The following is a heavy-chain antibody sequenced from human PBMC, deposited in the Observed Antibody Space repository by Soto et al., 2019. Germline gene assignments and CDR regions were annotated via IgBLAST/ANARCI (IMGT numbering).Heavy chain of an antibody. CDR1: GGSISSSNW. CDR3: ARVSGSYYYGMDV. D-gene: IGHD1-26*01. J-gene: IGHJ6*02. CDR2: MYHSGST. Sequence: QVQLQESGPGLVKPSGTLSLTCAVSGGSISSSNWWSWVRQPPGKGLEWIGEMYHSGSTNYNPSLKSRVTISVEKSKNQFSLKLSSVTAADTAVYYCARVSGSYYYGMDVWGQGTTVTVSS. V-gene: IGHV4-4*02.